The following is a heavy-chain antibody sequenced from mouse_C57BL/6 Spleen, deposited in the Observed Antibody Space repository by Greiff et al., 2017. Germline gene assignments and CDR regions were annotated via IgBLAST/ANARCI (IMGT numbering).Heavy chain of an antibody. CDR1: GYTFTDYE. V-gene: IGHV1-15*01. Sequence: QVQLQQPGAELVRPGASVTLSCKASGYTFTDYEMHWVKQTPVHGLEWIGAIDPETGGTAYNQKFKGKAILTADKSSSTAYMELRSLTSEDSAVDYYTRSGAGDGYYGGDWGQGTLVTVSA. D-gene: IGHD2-3*01. J-gene: IGHJ3*01. CDR3: TRSGAGDGYYGGD. CDR2: IDPETGGT.